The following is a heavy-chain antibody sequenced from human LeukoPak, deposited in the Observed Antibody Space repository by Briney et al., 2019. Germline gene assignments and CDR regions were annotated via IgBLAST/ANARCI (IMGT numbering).Heavy chain of an antibody. Sequence: GSLRFSCAASGFTFSSYSMNWVRQAPGKGLEWIGSIYYSGSTYYNPSLKSRVTISVDTSKNQFSLKLSSVTAADTAVYYCARDGGGYFGYWGQGTLVTVSS. CDR2: IYYSGST. D-gene: IGHD3-9*01. V-gene: IGHV4-39*07. CDR1: GFTFSSYS. CDR3: ARDGGGYFGY. J-gene: IGHJ4*02.